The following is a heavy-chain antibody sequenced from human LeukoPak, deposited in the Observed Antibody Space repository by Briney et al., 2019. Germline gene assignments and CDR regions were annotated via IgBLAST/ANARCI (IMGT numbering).Heavy chain of an antibody. J-gene: IGHJ3*02. Sequence: GGSLRLSCAASGFTFSSYAMSWVRQAPGKGLEWVSAISGSGGSTYYADSVKGRFTISRDNSKNTLYLQMNSLRAEDTAVYYCARDSYSGYAPSANDAFDIWGQGTMVTVSS. CDR3: ARDSYSGYAPSANDAFDI. V-gene: IGHV3-23*01. CDR1: GFTFSSYA. CDR2: ISGSGGST. D-gene: IGHD5-12*01.